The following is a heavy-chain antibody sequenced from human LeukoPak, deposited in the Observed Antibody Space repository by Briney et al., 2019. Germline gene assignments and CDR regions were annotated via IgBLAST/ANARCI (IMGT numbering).Heavy chain of an antibody. D-gene: IGHD3-10*01. Sequence: SETLSLTCTVSGYSISSGYYWGWIRQPPGKGLEWIGSIYHSGSTYYNPSLKSRVTISVDTSKNQFSLKLSSVTAADTAVYYCARVGRYGSGSYYDYWGQGTLVTVSS. CDR3: ARVGRYGSGSYYDY. CDR1: GYSISSGYY. V-gene: IGHV4-38-2*02. J-gene: IGHJ4*02. CDR2: IYHSGST.